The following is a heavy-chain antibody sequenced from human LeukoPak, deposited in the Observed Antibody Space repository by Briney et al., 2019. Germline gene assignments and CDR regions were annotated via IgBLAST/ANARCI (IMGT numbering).Heavy chain of an antibody. D-gene: IGHD3-10*01. CDR2: ISACNGNT. V-gene: IGHV1-18*01. CDR1: GYTFTSYG. CDR3: ARLWFGNYYYYYYMDV. Sequence: ASVKVSCKASGYTFTSYGISWVRQAPGQGLEWMGWISACNGNTNYAQKHQSSVTMTKDTSTTTAYLELSSLTSDDTAVYYCARLWFGNYYYYYYMDVWGKGTTVTVSS. J-gene: IGHJ6*03.